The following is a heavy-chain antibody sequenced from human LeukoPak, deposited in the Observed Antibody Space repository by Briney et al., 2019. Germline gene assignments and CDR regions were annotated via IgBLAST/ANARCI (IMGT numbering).Heavy chain of an antibody. CDR3: AKDDAWLQYGN. J-gene: IGHJ4*02. CDR1: GFTFSSHG. V-gene: IGHV3-23*01. CDR2: ISPNGVIT. Sequence: GGTLRLSCAASGFTFSSHGMNWVRQAPEKGLEGVSGISPNGVITYYAASVKGPFTISRDNSKCTVYLQMNSLRPEDTAVYYCAKDDAWLQYGNWGRGTLVTVSS. D-gene: IGHD5-24*01.